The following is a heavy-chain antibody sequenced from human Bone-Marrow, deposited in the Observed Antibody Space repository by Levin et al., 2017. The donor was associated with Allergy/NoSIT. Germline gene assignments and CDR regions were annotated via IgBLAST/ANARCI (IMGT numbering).Heavy chain of an antibody. D-gene: IGHD3-3*01. Sequence: GESLKISCAASGFTFSSYAMSWVRQAPGKGLEWVSAISGSGGSTYYADSVKGRFTISRDNSKNTLYLQMNSLRAEDTAVYYCASLGGFWIESYYFDYWGQGTLVTVSS. CDR3: ASLGGFWIESYYFDY. CDR1: GFTFSSYA. V-gene: IGHV3-23*01. CDR2: ISGSGGST. J-gene: IGHJ4*02.